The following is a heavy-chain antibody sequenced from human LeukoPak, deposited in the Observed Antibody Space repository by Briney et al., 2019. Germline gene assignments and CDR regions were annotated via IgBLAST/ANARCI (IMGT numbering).Heavy chain of an antibody. V-gene: IGHV1-58*02. J-gene: IGHJ4*02. D-gene: IGHD4-17*01. Sequence: SVMVSCKTSGFNLIGSAMQWVRQARGQRLEWIGWIVVGSGKTKYAQKFQDRVTLTRDMSTSTAYMFLSDLRSEDTAIYYCAAAPRLTTVIDFWGQGTLVTVSS. CDR1: GFNLIGSA. CDR2: IVVGSGKT. CDR3: AAAPRLTTVIDF.